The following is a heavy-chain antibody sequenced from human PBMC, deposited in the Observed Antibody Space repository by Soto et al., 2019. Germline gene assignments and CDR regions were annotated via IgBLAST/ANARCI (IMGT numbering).Heavy chain of an antibody. D-gene: IGHD4-17*01. CDR3: ARVKYGPPYYSHYGMDV. CDR1: GYTFTSYG. J-gene: IGHJ6*02. V-gene: IGHV1-18*01. CDR2: ISAYNGNT. Sequence: QIQLVQSGAEVKKPGASVKVSCKASGYTFTSYGISWVRQAPGQGLEWMGWISAYNGNTNYAQKLQGRVTMTTDTSTSTAYMELRSLRSDDTAVYYCARVKYGPPYYSHYGMDVWSQGTTVTVSS.